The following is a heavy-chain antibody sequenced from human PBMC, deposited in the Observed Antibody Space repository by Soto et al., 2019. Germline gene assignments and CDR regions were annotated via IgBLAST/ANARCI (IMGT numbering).Heavy chain of an antibody. CDR3: VRENEGYKIWCDS. D-gene: IGHD5-12*01. CDR1: GGSISSSNW. CDR2: IYHSGST. J-gene: IGHJ5*01. Sequence: LRETLSLTCAVSGGSISSSNWWSWVRQPPGKGLEWIGEIYHSGSTNYNPSLKSRVTISVDKSKNQFSLKLSSVTAADTAMYYCVRENEGYKIWCDSWGQGTLVTVSS. V-gene: IGHV4-4*02.